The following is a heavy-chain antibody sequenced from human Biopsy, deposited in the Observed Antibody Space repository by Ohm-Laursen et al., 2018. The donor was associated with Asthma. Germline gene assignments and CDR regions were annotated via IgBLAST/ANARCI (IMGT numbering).Heavy chain of an antibody. CDR2: INSVFGTA. CDR3: ARKAGSCISRTCYSLDF. Sequence: ASVKVSCKSLGGTFNAYVIGWVRQAPGQGLEWMGGINSVFGTATYPQKFQDRVTITADDSTSTVYMELSSLRSEDTAVYYCARKAGSCISRTCYSLDFWGQGTLVTVSS. CDR1: GGTFNAYV. V-gene: IGHV1-69*13. J-gene: IGHJ4*02. D-gene: IGHD2-15*01.